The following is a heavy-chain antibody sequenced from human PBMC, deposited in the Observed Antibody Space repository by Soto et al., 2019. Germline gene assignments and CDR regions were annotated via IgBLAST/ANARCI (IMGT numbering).Heavy chain of an antibody. V-gene: IGHV1-3*05. D-gene: IGHD2-21*01. J-gene: IGHJ4*02. CDR3: ARGGEAIDY. CDR1: GYTFTSYA. CDR2: INAGSGNT. Sequence: QVQLVQSGAEEKKPGASVKVSCKASGYTFTSYAMHWVRQAPGQRLEWMGGINAGSGNTKYSQKFQGRVTITRDTSASTAYMELSSLRSEDTAVYYSARGGEAIDYWGQGTLVTVSP.